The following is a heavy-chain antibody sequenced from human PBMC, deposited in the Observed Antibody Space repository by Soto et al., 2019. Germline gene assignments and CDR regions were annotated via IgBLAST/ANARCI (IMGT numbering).Heavy chain of an antibody. J-gene: IGHJ3*02. CDR3: ARDEGVIKPPDAFDI. CDR2: ISSSGSTI. V-gene: IGHV3-48*03. CDR1: GFTFSSYE. D-gene: IGHD3-22*01. Sequence: EVQLVESGGGLVQPGGSLRLSCAASGFTFSSYEMNWVRQAPGKGLEWVSYISSSGSTIYYADSVKGRFTISRDNAKNSLYLQMNSLRAEDTAVYYCARDEGVIKPPDAFDIWGQGTMVTVSS.